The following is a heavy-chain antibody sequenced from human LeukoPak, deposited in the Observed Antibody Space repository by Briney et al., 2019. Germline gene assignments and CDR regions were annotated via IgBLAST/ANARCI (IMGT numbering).Heavy chain of an antibody. D-gene: IGHD6-19*01. V-gene: IGHV4-59*11. Sequence: PSETLSLTCTLSSRSISTLYWSWIRQPPGEGLEWIGYIYYSGSTKYKLSLRSRVTMSVDTSKNQFDLKLSSVTAADTAVYYCARGSSIHAWNFQQWGQGILVTVSS. CDR2: IYYSGST. CDR3: ARGSSIHAWNFQQ. CDR1: SRSISTLY. J-gene: IGHJ1*01.